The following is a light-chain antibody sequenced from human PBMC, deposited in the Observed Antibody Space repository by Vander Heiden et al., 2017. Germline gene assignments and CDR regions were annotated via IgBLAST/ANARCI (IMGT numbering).Light chain of an antibody. J-gene: IGLJ1*01. CDR2: ENN. CDR3: QSYDSSLSGYV. Sequence: QSVLTQPPSVSGAPGKRATIACTGSSSNIGARHDVHWYQQVPGTTPKLLIYENNDRPSGDPDRFNGSKSGTSTSLAITGLRAEDEADYYCQSYDSSLSGYVFGTGTKVNVL. V-gene: IGLV1-40*01. CDR1: SSNIGARHD.